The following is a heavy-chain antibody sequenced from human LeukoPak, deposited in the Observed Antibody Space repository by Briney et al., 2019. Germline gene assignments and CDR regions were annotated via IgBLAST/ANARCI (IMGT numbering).Heavy chain of an antibody. CDR1: GFTFSSFW. J-gene: IGHJ6*03. V-gene: IGHV3-7*01. Sequence: PGGSLRLSCVASGFTFSSFWMSWVRQAPGKGPEWVANIKQDGSEKFYVDSVKGRFTISRDNAKNSLFLQMNRLRAEDMAVYYCARTTEGYCSSASCFGFSYSYYMDVWGKGTTVTISS. CDR2: IKQDGSEK. CDR3: ARTTEGYCSSASCFGFSYSYYMDV. D-gene: IGHD2-2*01.